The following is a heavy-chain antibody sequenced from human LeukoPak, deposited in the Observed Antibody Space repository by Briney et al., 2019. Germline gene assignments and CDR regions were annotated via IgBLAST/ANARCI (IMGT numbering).Heavy chain of an antibody. CDR2: INLSGGST. Sequence: ASVKVSCKXSGYTFTNYYMHWVRHAPAQWLEWMGLINLSGGSTSYAQKFQGRVTMTRDTSTSTVYMELSSLRSEDTAVYYCARCEWLDGAGWFDPWGQGTLVTVSS. CDR3: ARCEWLDGAGWFDP. CDR1: GYTFTNYY. V-gene: IGHV1-46*01. D-gene: IGHD6-19*01. J-gene: IGHJ5*02.